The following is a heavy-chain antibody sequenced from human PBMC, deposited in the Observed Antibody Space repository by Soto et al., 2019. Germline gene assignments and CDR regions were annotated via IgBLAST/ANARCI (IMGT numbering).Heavy chain of an antibody. Sequence: QVQLVESGGGVVQPGRSLRLSCAASGFAFSTHAMHWVRQAPGKGLEWVAVTSYDGTNKHYADSVEGRFTISRDNSKNTLYLQMNSLRAEDTAVYYCAREPEEIRQRIDYWGQGALVTVTS. CDR2: TSYDGTNK. J-gene: IGHJ4*02. CDR1: GFAFSTHA. CDR3: AREPEEIRQRIDY. V-gene: IGHV3-30-3*01. D-gene: IGHD1-1*01.